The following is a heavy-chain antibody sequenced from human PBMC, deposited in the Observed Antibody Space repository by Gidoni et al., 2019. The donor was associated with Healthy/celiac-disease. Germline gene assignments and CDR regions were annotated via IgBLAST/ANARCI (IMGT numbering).Heavy chain of an antibody. CDR1: GGSISSSSYY. CDR3: ARRIMITFGGVNSAALDY. D-gene: IGHD3-16*01. CDR2: IYYSGST. J-gene: IGHJ4*02. Sequence: QLQLQESGPGLVPPSETLSLTCTVSGGSISSSSYYWGWIRQPPGKGLEWIGSIYYSGSTYYNPSLKSRVTISVDTSKNQFSLKLSSVTAADTAVYYCARRIMITFGGVNSAALDYWGQGTLVTVSS. V-gene: IGHV4-39*01.